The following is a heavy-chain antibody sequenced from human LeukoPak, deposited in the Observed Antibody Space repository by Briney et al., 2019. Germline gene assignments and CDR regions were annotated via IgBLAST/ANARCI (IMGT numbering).Heavy chain of an antibody. V-gene: IGHV3-53*04. CDR3: ARVPIPYYYDSSGPAGY. CDR1: GFTVSSNY. Sequence: GGSLRLSCAASGFTVSSNYMSWVRQAPGKGLEWVSVIYTGGSTYYADSVKGRFTISRHNSKNTLYLQMNSLRAEDTAVYYCARVPIPYYYDSSGPAGYWGQGTLVTVSS. CDR2: IYTGGST. D-gene: IGHD3-22*01. J-gene: IGHJ4*02.